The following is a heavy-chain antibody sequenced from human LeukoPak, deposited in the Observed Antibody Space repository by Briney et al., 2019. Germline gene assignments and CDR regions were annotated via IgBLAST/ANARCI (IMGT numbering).Heavy chain of an antibody. V-gene: IGHV1-2*06. J-gene: IGHJ4*02. Sequence: ASVKVSCKASGYTFTGYYMHWVRQAPGQGLEWMGRINPNSGGTNYAQKFQGRVTVTRDTSISTAYMELSRLRSDDTAVYYCARDSVPHYYDSSGYYGSTDNFDYWGQGTLVTVSS. CDR3: ARDSVPHYYDSSGYYGSTDNFDY. CDR1: GYTFTGYY. CDR2: INPNSGGT. D-gene: IGHD3-22*01.